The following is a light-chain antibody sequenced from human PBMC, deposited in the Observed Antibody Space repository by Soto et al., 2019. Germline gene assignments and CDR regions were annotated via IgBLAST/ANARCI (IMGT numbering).Light chain of an antibody. CDR1: SSDVGGYNY. CDR3: SSYTSSSWV. J-gene: IGLJ3*02. V-gene: IGLV2-14*01. CDR2: EVS. Sequence: QSALTQPASVSGSPGQSITISCTGTSSDVGGYNYVSWYQQHPGKAPKLMIYEVSNRPSGVSNRLSGSKSGNTASLTISGLQAEDEADYYCSSYTSSSWVFGGGTKLTVL.